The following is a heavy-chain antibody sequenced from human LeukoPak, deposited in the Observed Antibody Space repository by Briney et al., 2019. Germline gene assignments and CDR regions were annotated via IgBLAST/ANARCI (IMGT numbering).Heavy chain of an antibody. D-gene: IGHD2-21*02. Sequence: GGSLRLSCAASGFTFSSYAMHWVRQAPGKGLEWISYISTSGSIIYYADSVKGRFTISRDNAKNSLYLQMNSLRAEDTAVYYCARQFPYCGGDCSSFDYWGQGTLVTVSS. CDR3: ARQFPYCGGDCSSFDY. V-gene: IGHV3-48*03. CDR1: GFTFSSYA. CDR2: ISTSGSII. J-gene: IGHJ4*02.